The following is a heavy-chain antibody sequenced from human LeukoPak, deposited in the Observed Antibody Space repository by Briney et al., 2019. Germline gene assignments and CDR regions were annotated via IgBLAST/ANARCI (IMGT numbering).Heavy chain of an antibody. V-gene: IGHV3-23*01. Sequence: PGGSLRLSCIASGFTFTHYAMTWVRQAPGKGLEWVSDISASGSTIHYADSVKGRFTVSRDNSKNTVFLEMISLRVEDTALYHCVKGHGDWGGNYLDHWGQGAQVTVSS. D-gene: IGHD4-17*01. CDR2: ISASGSTI. CDR1: GFTFTHYA. J-gene: IGHJ4*02. CDR3: VKGHGDWGGNYLDH.